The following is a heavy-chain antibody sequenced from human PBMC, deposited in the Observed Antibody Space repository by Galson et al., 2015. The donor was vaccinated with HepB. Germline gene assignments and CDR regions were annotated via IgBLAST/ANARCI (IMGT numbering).Heavy chain of an antibody. CDR2: ISGSGGST. CDR3: AKDSSLHDSSGTHQAFDI. J-gene: IGHJ3*02. V-gene: IGHV3-23*01. CDR1: GFTFSSYA. D-gene: IGHD3-22*01. Sequence: SLRLSCAASGFTFSSYAMSWVRQAPGKGLEWVSAISGSGGSTYYADSVKGRFTISRDNSKNTLYLQMNSLRDEDTAVYYCAKDSSLHDSSGTHQAFDIWGQGTMVTVSS.